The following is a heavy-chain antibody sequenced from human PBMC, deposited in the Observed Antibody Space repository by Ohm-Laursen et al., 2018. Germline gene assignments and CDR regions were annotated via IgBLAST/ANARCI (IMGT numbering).Heavy chain of an antibody. Sequence: SVKVSCKPSGDTFSTYTVTWVRQAPGQGLEWMGGIIPILGTPSYAQKFQGRVTITADKATSTSYMELSSLRSEDTAVYYCASPSSSSVYYYGMDVWGQGTTVSVSS. CDR1: GDTFSTYT. J-gene: IGHJ6*02. D-gene: IGHD2-2*01. CDR2: IIPILGTP. CDR3: ASPSSSSVYYYGMDV. V-gene: IGHV1-69*08.